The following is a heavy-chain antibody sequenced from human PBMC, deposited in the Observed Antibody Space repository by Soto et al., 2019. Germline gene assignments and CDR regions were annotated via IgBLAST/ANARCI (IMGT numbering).Heavy chain of an antibody. CDR2: ISTTSTYT. Sequence: QVQLLASGGGLVKPGGSLRLSCVASGFNFNDYYMSWIRQAPGKGLEWVAYISTTSTYTNYAATVRGRLTVTRDNAAKAVYLQMRNPTADDAAVYYWTRHFAGWSALWEYWGQGAVVTVPS. D-gene: IGHD1-26*01. V-gene: IGHV3-11*03. J-gene: IGHJ4*02. CDR1: GFNFNDYY. CDR3: TRHFAGWSALWEY.